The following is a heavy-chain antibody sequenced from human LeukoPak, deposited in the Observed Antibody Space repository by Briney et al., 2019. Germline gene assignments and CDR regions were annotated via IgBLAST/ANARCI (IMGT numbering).Heavy chain of an antibody. V-gene: IGHV1-2*02. D-gene: IGHD5-18*01. CDR2: INPNSGGT. Sequence: ASVEVSCKASGYTFTGYYMHWVRQAPGQGLEWMGWINPNSGGTNYAQKFQGRVTMTRDTSISTAYMELSRLRSDDTAVYYCARMDTAMVTPFDYWGQGTLVTVSS. CDR3: ARMDTAMVTPFDY. CDR1: GYTFTGYY. J-gene: IGHJ4*02.